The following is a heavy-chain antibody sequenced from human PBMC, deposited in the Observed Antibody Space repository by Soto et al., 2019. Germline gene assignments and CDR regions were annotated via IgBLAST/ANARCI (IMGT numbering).Heavy chain of an antibody. Sequence: ASVKVSCKASGGTFSSYAISWVRQAPGQGLEWMGGIIPIFGTANYAQKFQGRVTITADKSTSTAYMELSSLRSEDTAVYYCARDCSSTSCYAGYYYGMDVWGQGTTVTVSS. CDR1: GGTFSSYA. CDR2: IIPIFGTA. V-gene: IGHV1-69*06. CDR3: ARDCSSTSCYAGYYYGMDV. D-gene: IGHD2-2*01. J-gene: IGHJ6*02.